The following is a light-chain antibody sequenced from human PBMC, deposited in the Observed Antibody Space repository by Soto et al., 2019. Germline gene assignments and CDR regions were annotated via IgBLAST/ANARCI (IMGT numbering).Light chain of an antibody. J-gene: IGKJ2*01. CDR1: QSVSSY. V-gene: IGKV3-11*01. Sequence: EIVLTQSPATLSLSPGERATLSCRASQSVSSYLAWFQQKPGQAPRLLIYDASNRATGIPARFSGSGSGTDFTLTISSLVPEDFAVYYCQQRSSWPSFGQGTKLDIK. CDR3: QQRSSWPS. CDR2: DAS.